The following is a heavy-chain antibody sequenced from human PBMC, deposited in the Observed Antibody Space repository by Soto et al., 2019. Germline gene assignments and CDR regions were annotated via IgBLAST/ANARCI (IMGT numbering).Heavy chain of an antibody. V-gene: IGHV4-34*01. J-gene: IGHJ6*02. Sequence: QVQLQQWGAGLLKPSETLSLTCAVYGGSFSGYYWSWIRQPPGKGLEWIGEINHSGSTNYNPSLKSRVTISVDTSKNQFSLKLNSVTAADTAVYYCARGGLRLWPYYYYYGMDVWGQGTTVTVSS. CDR3: ARGGLRLWPYYYYYGMDV. D-gene: IGHD3-10*01. CDR1: GGSFSGYY. CDR2: INHSGST.